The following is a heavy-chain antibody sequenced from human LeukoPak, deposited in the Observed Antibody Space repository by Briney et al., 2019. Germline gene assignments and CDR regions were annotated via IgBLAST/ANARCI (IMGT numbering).Heavy chain of an antibody. V-gene: IGHV3-7*01. D-gene: IGHD5-12*01. J-gene: IGHJ6*03. CDR1: GFTFSSYW. Sequence: GGSLRLSCAASGFTFSSYWMSWVRQAPGKGLEWVANIKQDGSEKYYVDSVKGRFTISRDNAKNSLYLQMNSLRAEDTAVYYCATNDLQSSYEKSDIYYYYYMDVWGKGTTVTVSS. CDR3: ATNDLQSSYEKSDIYYYYYMDV. CDR2: IKQDGSEK.